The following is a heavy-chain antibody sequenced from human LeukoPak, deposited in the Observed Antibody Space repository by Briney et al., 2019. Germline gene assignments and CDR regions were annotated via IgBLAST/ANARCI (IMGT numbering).Heavy chain of an antibody. Sequence: PGGSLRLSCAASGFTFSSYGMHWVRQAPGKGLEWVAVISYDGSIKYYADSVKGRFTISRDNSKTTLYRQMNSLRAEDTAGYYFSKDTSACTEAFDTWGQGTMVPVCS. CDR3: SKDTSACTEAFDT. J-gene: IGHJ3*02. D-gene: IGHD6-19*01. V-gene: IGHV3-30*18. CDR1: GFTFSSYG. CDR2: ISYDGSIK.